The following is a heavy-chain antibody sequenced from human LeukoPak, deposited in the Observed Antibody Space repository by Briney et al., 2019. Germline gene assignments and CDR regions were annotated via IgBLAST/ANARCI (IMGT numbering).Heavy chain of an antibody. V-gene: IGHV3-23*01. D-gene: IGHD5-12*01. CDR1: GFSFSSYL. Sequence: GGSLRLSCAASGFSFSSYLMSWVRQAPGKGLDWVSAISGSGGSTYYADSVKGRFTISRDNSKNTLYLQMNSLRAEDTAVYYCAKLSSYDWDGFDYWGQGTLVTVSS. CDR2: ISGSGGST. J-gene: IGHJ4*02. CDR3: AKLSSYDWDGFDY.